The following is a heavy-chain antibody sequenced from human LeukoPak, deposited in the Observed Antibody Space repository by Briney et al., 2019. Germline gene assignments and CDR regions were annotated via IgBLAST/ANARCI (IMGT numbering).Heavy chain of an antibody. Sequence: PGGSLRLSCAASGFTFSSYAMSWVRQAPGKGLEWVSVIYSGGSTYYADSVKGRFTISRDNSKNTLYLQMNSLRAEDTAVYYCARDVVFPYHSGWYQGITPRVRDGMDVWGQGTTVTVSS. J-gene: IGHJ6*02. CDR1: GFTFSSYA. CDR2: IYSGGST. V-gene: IGHV3-53*01. CDR3: ARDVVFPYHSGWYQGITPRVRDGMDV. D-gene: IGHD6-19*01.